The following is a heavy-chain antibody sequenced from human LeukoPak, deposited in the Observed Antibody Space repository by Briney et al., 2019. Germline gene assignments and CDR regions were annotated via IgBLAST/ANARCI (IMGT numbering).Heavy chain of an antibody. V-gene: IGHV1-46*01. CDR1: GYTFTSYY. CDR3: AKDLSRVKSYDFLQRARSHYYYMDV. D-gene: IGHD3/OR15-3a*01. Sequence: ASVKVSCKASGYTFTSYYMHWVRQAPGQGLEWMGIINPSGGSTSYAQKFQGRVTMTRDTSTSTVYMELSSLRSEDTAVYYCAKDLSRVKSYDFLQRARSHYYYMDVWGKGTTVTVSS. CDR2: INPSGGST. J-gene: IGHJ6*03.